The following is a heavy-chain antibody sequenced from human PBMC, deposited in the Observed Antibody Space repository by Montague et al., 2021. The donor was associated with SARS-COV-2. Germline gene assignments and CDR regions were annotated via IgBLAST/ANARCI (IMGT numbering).Heavy chain of an antibody. CDR1: GFTFSTYA. V-gene: IGHV3-23*01. Sequence: SLRLSCAASGFTFSTYAMSWVRQAPGKGLEWVSSVTGSGGATYYADSXKVRFTISRDNSKNTVFLHMNSLRAEDTAVYYCARHVGMERVTYGMDVWGQGTTVTVSS. J-gene: IGHJ6*02. D-gene: IGHD3-3*01. CDR3: ARHVGMERVTYGMDV. CDR2: VTGSGGAT.